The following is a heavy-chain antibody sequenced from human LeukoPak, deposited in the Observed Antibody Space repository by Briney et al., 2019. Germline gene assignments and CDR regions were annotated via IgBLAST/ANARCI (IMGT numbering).Heavy chain of an antibody. CDR1: GFTFGSYN. D-gene: IGHD4-11*01. CDR2: ISSSSSYI. J-gene: IGHJ4*02. CDR3: ARAVTTVTPPSGY. V-gene: IGHV3-21*01. Sequence: GGSLRLSCAASGFTFGSYNMNWVRQAPGKGLEWVSSISSSSSYIYYADSVKGRFTISRDNAKNSLYLQMNSLRAEDTAVYYCARAVTTVTPPSGYWGPGTLVTVSS.